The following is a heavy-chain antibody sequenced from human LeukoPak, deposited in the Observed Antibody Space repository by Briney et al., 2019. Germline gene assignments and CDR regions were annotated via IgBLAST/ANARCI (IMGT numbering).Heavy chain of an antibody. V-gene: IGHV3-20*04. CDR1: GFKFDDYD. D-gene: IGHD2-15*01. CDR3: VRVKGSYFDY. CDR2: VTSDGGST. J-gene: IGHJ4*02. Sequence: GGSLRLSCAASGFKFDDYDMSWVRQVPGKWLEWVAGVTSDGGSTGYVDSVKGRFAISRDNTKNSLFLQMDSLRAEDTAVYYCVRVKGSYFDYWGQGALVTVSS.